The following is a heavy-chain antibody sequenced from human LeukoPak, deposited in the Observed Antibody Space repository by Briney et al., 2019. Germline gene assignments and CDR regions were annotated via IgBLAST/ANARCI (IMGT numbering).Heavy chain of an antibody. D-gene: IGHD6-19*01. Sequence: PGGSLRLSCAASGFTLSSYAMSWVRQGPGKGLEWVSAISVSGNTYYADSVKGRFTISRDNSKNTLYLQMNSLRAEDTAVYYCAKVGEQWLVPSFFDYWGQGTLVTVSS. CDR2: ISVSGNT. V-gene: IGHV3-23*01. CDR1: GFTLSSYA. CDR3: AKVGEQWLVPSFFDY. J-gene: IGHJ4*02.